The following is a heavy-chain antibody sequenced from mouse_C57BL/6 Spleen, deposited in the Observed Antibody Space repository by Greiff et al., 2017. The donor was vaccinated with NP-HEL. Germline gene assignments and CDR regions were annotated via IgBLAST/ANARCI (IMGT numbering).Heavy chain of an antibody. CDR3: ARGDGYYVGYYAMDY. V-gene: IGHV5-17*01. CDR1: GFTFSDYG. D-gene: IGHD2-3*01. Sequence: EVKLVESGGGLVKPGGSLKLSCAASGFTFSDYGMHWVRQAPEKGLEWVAYISSGSSTIYYAATVKGRFTISRDNAKNTLFLQMTSLRSEDTAMYYCARGDGYYVGYYAMDYWGQGTSVTVSS. J-gene: IGHJ4*01. CDR2: ISSGSSTI.